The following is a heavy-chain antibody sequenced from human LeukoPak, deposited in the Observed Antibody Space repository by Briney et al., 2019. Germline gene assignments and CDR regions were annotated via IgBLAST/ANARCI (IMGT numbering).Heavy chain of an antibody. CDR1: GYSISTGYY. J-gene: IGHJ4*02. CDR3: VRVPYYYDSGSYHPRFFDY. Sequence: SETLSLTCAVSGYSISTGYYWGWIRQPPGKGLEWIGSIYHSGSTNYNPSLESRATISVDTSKNQFSLRLSSATAADTAVYYCVRVPYYYDSGSYHPRFFDYWGQGTLVTASS. V-gene: IGHV4-38-2*01. D-gene: IGHD3-10*01. CDR2: IYHSGST.